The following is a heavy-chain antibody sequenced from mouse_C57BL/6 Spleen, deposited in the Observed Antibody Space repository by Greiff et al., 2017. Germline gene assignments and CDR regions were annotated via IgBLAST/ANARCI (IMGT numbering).Heavy chain of an antibody. D-gene: IGHD1-1*01. Sequence: EVQLQQSGPELVKPGASVKISCKASGYTFTDYYMNWVKQSHGKSLEWIGDINPNNGGTSYNQKFKGKATLTVDKSSSTAYMELRSLTSEDSAVYYCASSITTVVARFDYWGQGTTLTVSS. CDR3: ASSITTVVARFDY. J-gene: IGHJ2*01. V-gene: IGHV1-26*01. CDR2: INPNNGGT. CDR1: GYTFTDYY.